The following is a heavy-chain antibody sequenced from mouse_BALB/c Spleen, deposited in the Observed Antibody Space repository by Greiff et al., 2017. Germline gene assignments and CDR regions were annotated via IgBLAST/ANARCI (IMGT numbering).Heavy chain of an antibody. V-gene: IGHV14-1*02. CDR2: IDPENGNT. CDR3: ATARGYAMDY. J-gene: IGHJ4*01. D-gene: IGHD1-2*01. Sequence: EVQLQQSGAELVRPGALVKLSCKASGFNIKDYYMHWVKQRPEQGLEWIGWIDPENGNTIYDPKFQGKASITADTSSNTAYLQLSSLTSEDTAVYYCATARGYAMDYWGQGTSVTVSS. CDR1: GFNIKDYY.